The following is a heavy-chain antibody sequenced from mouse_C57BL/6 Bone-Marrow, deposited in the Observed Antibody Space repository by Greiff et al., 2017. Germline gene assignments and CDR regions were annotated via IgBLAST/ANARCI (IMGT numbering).Heavy chain of an antibody. CDR1: GYTFTSYW. Sequence: QVQLQQPGAELVRPGSSVKLSCKASGYTFTSYWMHWVKQRPIQGLEWIGNIDPSDSEPHYNQKFKGKATLTVDKSSSTANMQLSSLTSEDAAVYYCARSRRAMDYWGQGTSVTVSS. V-gene: IGHV1-52*01. CDR2: IDPSDSEP. CDR3: ARSRRAMDY. J-gene: IGHJ4*01.